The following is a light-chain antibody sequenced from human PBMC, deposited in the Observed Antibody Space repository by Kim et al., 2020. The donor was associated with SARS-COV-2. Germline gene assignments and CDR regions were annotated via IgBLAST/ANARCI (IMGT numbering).Light chain of an antibody. Sequence: SPGERAPLSCRASQSVNNNYLAWYQQKPGQAPRLLIYGASSRATGIPDRFSGSGSGTDFTLTISRLEPEDFAVYYCQQYGSSSWTFGQGTKVDIK. J-gene: IGKJ1*01. CDR1: QSVNNNY. CDR3: QQYGSSSWT. CDR2: GAS. V-gene: IGKV3-20*01.